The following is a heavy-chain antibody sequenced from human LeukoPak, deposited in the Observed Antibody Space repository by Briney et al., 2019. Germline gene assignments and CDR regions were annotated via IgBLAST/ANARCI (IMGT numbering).Heavy chain of an antibody. V-gene: IGHV1-2*02. J-gene: IGHJ4*02. CDR1: GYTFTGYY. Sequence: ASVKVSCKASGYTFTGYYMHWVRQAPGQGLEWMGWINPNSGGTNYAKKFQGRVTMTRGTSISTAYMELSRLTYDATAVYYCARDMMSGFGESSVDYCGQGTLVTVSS. CDR2: INPNSGGT. D-gene: IGHD3-10*01. CDR3: ARDMMSGFGESSVDY.